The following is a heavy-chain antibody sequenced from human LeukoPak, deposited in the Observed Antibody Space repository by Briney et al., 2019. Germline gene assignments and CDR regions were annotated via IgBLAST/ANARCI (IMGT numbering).Heavy chain of an antibody. D-gene: IGHD6-19*01. CDR1: GFTFSNYA. CDR2: ISGSGDST. J-gene: IGHJ4*02. CDR3: ARRSGIAVAGAFDY. Sequence: GGSLRLSCVASGFTFSNYAMRGVRPAPGKGLEWVSGISGSGDSTYYAESVKGRFTISRDNSKNTLYLQMNSLRAEDTAVYYCARRSGIAVAGAFDYWGQGTVVTVSS. V-gene: IGHV3-23*01.